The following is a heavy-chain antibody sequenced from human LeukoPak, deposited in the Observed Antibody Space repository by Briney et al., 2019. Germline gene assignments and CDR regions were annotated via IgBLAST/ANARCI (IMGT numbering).Heavy chain of an antibody. Sequence: ASVKVSCKASGYTFTGYYMHWVRQAPGQGLEWMGWINPNSGGTNYAQKFQGRVTMTRDTSINTAYTELSRLRSDDTAMYYCARSLTYYFDSSGFYSRAFDFWGQGTLVTVSS. J-gene: IGHJ4*02. CDR1: GYTFTGYY. CDR2: INPNSGGT. V-gene: IGHV1-2*02. D-gene: IGHD3-22*01. CDR3: ARSLTYYFDSSGFYSRAFDF.